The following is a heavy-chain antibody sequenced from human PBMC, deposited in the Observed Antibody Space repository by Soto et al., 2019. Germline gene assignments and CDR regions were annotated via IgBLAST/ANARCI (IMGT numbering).Heavy chain of an antibody. Sequence: QVQLVESGGGVVQPGRSLRLSCAASGFTFSSYAMHWVRQAPGKGLEWVAVISYDGSKKYYAESVKGRFTISRDNSKNTLSLQLNSMGAEDTAVYYCSRGIKGGLDAWGPGTLVTVSS. V-gene: IGHV3-30*04. D-gene: IGHD2-21*01. CDR1: GFTFSSYA. J-gene: IGHJ5*02. CDR2: ISYDGSKK. CDR3: SRGIKGGLDA.